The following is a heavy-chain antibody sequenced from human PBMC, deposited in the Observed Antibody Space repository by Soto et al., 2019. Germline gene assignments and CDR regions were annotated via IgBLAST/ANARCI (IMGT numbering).Heavy chain of an antibody. J-gene: IGHJ4*02. V-gene: IGHV1-69*12. CDR1: GGTFSSYA. CDR3: ASEGDGYPGGY. D-gene: IGHD5-12*01. Sequence: QVQLVQSGAEVKKPGSSVKVSCKASGGTFSSYAISWVRQAPGQGLEWMGGIIPIFGTANYAQKFQGRVTITADDATSTGYMELSSLRSEYTGVYYCASEGDGYPGGYWGQGTLVTVSS. CDR2: IIPIFGTA.